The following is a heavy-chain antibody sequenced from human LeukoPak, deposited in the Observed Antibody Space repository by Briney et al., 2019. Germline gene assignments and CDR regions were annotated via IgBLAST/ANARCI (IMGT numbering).Heavy chain of an antibody. CDR3: ARGADDSSGSADAFDI. CDR1: GYTFTSYY. Sequence: ASVKVSCKASGYTFTSYYMYWVRQAPGQGLEWMGIINPSGGSTSYAQKFQGRVTMTRDTSTSTVYMELSSLRSEDTAVYYCARGADDSSGSADAFDIWGQGTMVTVSS. D-gene: IGHD3-22*01. CDR2: INPSGGST. V-gene: IGHV1-46*01. J-gene: IGHJ3*02.